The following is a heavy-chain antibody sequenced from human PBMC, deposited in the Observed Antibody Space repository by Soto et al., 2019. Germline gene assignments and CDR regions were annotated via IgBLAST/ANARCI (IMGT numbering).Heavy chain of an antibody. Sequence: SETLSLTCTVSGGSVSSGTYYWSWIRQPPGKGLEWIGFMYYSGSTYYNPSLKSRVIISVDTSKNQFSLKLTSVTAADTAIYYCATVKCSGGRCDNPFDDWGQGTLVTVSS. CDR3: ATVKCSGGRCDNPFDD. V-gene: IGHV4-61*01. D-gene: IGHD2-15*01. CDR2: MYYSGST. J-gene: IGHJ4*02. CDR1: GGSVSSGTYY.